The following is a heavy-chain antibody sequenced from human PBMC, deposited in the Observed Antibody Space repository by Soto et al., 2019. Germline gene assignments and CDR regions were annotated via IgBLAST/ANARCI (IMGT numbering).Heavy chain of an antibody. CDR2: IHYSGSS. D-gene: IGHD3-10*01. CDR1: GDSISRNGYF. J-gene: IGHJ6*02. Sequence: QVQLQESGPGLVKPSQTLSLTCTVSGDSISRNGYFWTWIRQHPGKGLEWIGYIHYSGSSYYNPSLKSRVIISVDTSKNQFSLNLTAVTAADTAVYYCARGTMLRGPGYYYAMDVWGQGTTVTVSS. CDR3: ARGTMLRGPGYYYAMDV. V-gene: IGHV4-31*03.